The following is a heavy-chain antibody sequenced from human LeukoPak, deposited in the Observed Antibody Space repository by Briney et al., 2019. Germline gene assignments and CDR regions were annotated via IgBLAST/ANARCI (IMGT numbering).Heavy chain of an antibody. V-gene: IGHV3-23*01. CDR3: AKRGGSYFDY. CDR1: GFTFSNYA. D-gene: IGHD1-26*01. J-gene: IGHJ4*02. CDR2: ISGSGSSK. Sequence: PGGSLRLSCAASGFTFSNYAMSWVRQAPGKGLEWVSGISGSGSSKYYADSVKGRFTISRDNSKNTLYLEMNSLRAEDTAVYYCAKRGGSYFDYWGQGTLVTVSS.